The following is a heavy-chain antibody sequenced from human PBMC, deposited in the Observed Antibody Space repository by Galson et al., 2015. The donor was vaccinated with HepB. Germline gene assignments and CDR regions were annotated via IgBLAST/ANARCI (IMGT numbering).Heavy chain of an antibody. CDR2: ISDSSRTT. V-gene: IGHV3-23*01. CDR1: GFTFRSSV. D-gene: IGHD1-26*01. CDR3: AKIALGSYPYFEY. Sequence: SLRLSCAASGFTFRSSVMSWVRQAPGKGLEWVSGISDSSRTTYYADSVKGRFTISRDNSKNMLLLHMNNLRADDTAVYYCAKIALGSYPYFEYWGQGTLVTVSS. J-gene: IGHJ4*02.